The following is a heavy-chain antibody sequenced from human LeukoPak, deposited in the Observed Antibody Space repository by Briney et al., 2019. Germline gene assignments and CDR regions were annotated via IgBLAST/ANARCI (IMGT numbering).Heavy chain of an antibody. V-gene: IGHV3-30*04. J-gene: IGHJ6*04. D-gene: IGHD2-2*01. CDR1: GFTFRTYN. Sequence: PGGSLRLSCAASGFTFRTYNMHWVRQAPGKGLEWVAVISYDRILGLFKYDADSVKGRFTISRDNSENTLSLQMNSLRVEDTAVYYCAREGGCSSGTCSGMDVWGKGTTVTVSS. CDR3: AREGGCSSGTCSGMDV. CDR2: ISYDRILGLFK.